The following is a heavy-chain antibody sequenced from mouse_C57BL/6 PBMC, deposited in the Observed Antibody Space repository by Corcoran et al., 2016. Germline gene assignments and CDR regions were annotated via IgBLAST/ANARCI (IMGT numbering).Heavy chain of an antibody. D-gene: IGHD2-3*01. J-gene: IGHJ2*01. CDR1: GYTFTTYG. CDR3: ARFPDGYVDY. Sequence: QIQLVQSGPELKKPGETVKISCKASGYTFTTYGMSWVKQAPGKGLKWMGWINTYSGVPTYADDFKGRFAFSLETSASTAYLQINNLKNEDTATYFCARFPDGYVDYWGQGTTLTFSS. V-gene: IGHV9-3*01. CDR2: INTYSGVP.